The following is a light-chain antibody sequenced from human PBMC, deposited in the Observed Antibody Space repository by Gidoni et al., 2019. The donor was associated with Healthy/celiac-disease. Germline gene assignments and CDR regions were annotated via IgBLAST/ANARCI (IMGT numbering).Light chain of an antibody. V-gene: IGKV1-39*01. CDR2: AAS. CDR3: QQSYSTPRT. CDR1: QSISSY. Sequence: DIQLTPSPSSLSASLGERVTIPCRASQSISSYLNWYQQKPGKAPKLLIDAASSLQSGVPSRFSGSGSGTDFTLTISSLQPEDFATYYCQQSYSTPRTFGQGTKLEIK. J-gene: IGKJ2*01.